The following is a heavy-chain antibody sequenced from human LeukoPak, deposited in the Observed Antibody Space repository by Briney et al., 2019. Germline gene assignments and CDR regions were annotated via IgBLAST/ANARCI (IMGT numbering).Heavy chain of an antibody. V-gene: IGHV1-69*04. CDR3: AAHERWLQLELGY. J-gene: IGHJ4*02. Sequence: ASVKVSCKASGGTFSSYAISWVRQAPGQGLEWMGRIIPILGIANYAQKFQGRVTITADKSTSTAYMELSSLRSEDTAVYYCAAHERWLQLELGYWGQGTLVTVSS. D-gene: IGHD5-24*01. CDR2: IIPILGIA. CDR1: GGTFSSYA.